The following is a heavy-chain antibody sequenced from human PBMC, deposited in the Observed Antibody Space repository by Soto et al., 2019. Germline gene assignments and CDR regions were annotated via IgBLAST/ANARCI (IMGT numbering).Heavy chain of an antibody. Sequence: PRESLKISCKGSGYSFTSYWIGWVRQMPGKGLEWMGIIYPGDSDTRYSPSFQGQVTISADKSISTAYLQWSSLKASDTAMYYFARPRSSSRNYYGMDVWGQGTTVTVSS. CDR1: GYSFTSYW. V-gene: IGHV5-51*01. D-gene: IGHD6-13*01. CDR2: IYPGDSDT. J-gene: IGHJ6*02. CDR3: ARPRSSSRNYYGMDV.